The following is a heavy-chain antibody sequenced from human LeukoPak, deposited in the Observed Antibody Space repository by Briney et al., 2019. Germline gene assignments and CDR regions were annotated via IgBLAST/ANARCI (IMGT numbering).Heavy chain of an antibody. J-gene: IGHJ4*02. V-gene: IGHV1-18*04. CDR3: ARDRGQQLVWGYFDY. D-gene: IGHD6-13*01. Sequence: ASVKVSCKASGYTFTSYGISWVRQAPGQGLEWMGWISAYNGNTNYAQKLQGRVTMTTDTSTSTAYMELRSLRSDDTAVYYCARDRGQQLVWGYFDYWGQGTLVTVPS. CDR1: GYTFTSYG. CDR2: ISAYNGNT.